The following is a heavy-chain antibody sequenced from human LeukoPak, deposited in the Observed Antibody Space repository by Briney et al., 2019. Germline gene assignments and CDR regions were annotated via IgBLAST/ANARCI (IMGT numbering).Heavy chain of an antibody. Sequence: GGSLRLSCAASGFTFSSYGMHWVRQAPGKGLEWVALIWYDGSKKFYTDSVKGRFTISRDNSNNTLYLQMNSLRAEDTAVYYCARDEAVMTTVLSDAFDIWGQGTMVTVSS. CDR2: IWYDGSKK. CDR3: ARDEAVMTTVLSDAFDI. V-gene: IGHV3-33*01. D-gene: IGHD4-17*01. CDR1: GFTFSSYG. J-gene: IGHJ3*02.